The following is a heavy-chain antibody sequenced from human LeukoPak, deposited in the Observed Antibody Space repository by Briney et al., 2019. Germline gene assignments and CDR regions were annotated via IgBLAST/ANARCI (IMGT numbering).Heavy chain of an antibody. CDR3: ARDPVGATTPDC. CDR1: GFSLCSYD. CDR2: ISSSGSII. V-gene: IGHV3-48*03. J-gene: IGHJ4*02. Sequence: GGSLRLSCAASGFSLCSYDVYWVCGARGRGVVWVSYISSSGSIIYYADFVKGRFTISRDNAKNSLYLQMNSLRAEDTAVYYCARDPVGATTPDCWGQGALVTVSS. D-gene: IGHD1-26*01.